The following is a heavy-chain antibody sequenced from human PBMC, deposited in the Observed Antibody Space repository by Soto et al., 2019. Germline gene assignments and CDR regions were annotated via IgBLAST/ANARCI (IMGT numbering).Heavy chain of an antibody. CDR2: IYYSGST. V-gene: IGHV4-59*12. D-gene: IGHD3-9*01. CDR1: GGSISSYY. J-gene: IGHJ4*02. Sequence: SETLSLTCTVSGGSISSYYWSWIRQPPGKGLEWIGDIYYSGSTNYNPSLKSRVTISVDTSRNQFFLKLSSVTAADTAVYYCTDDVLTGPGYWGQGTQVTVSS. CDR3: TDDVLTGPGY.